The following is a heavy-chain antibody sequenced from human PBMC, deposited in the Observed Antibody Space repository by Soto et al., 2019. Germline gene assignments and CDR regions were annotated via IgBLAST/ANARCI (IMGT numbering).Heavy chain of an antibody. CDR3: ARGKSAAIKKGMDV. Sequence: SETLSLTCAVYGGSFSGYYWSWIRQPPGKGLEWIGEINHSGSTNYNPSLKSRVTISVDTSKNQFSLKLSSVTAADTAVYYCARGKSAAIKKGMDVWGQGTTVTVSS. CDR1: GGSFSGYY. D-gene: IGHD2-2*01. CDR2: INHSGST. J-gene: IGHJ6*02. V-gene: IGHV4-34*01.